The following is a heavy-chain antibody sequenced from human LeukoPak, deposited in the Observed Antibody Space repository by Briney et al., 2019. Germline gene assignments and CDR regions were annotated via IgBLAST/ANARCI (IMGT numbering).Heavy chain of an antibody. D-gene: IGHD5-18*01. CDR3: ARGGYSSPISIDY. V-gene: IGHV1-2*02. Sequence: GASVKVSCKVSGYTLTGYYMHWVRQAPGQGLEWMGWINPNSGGTNYAQKFQGRVTMTRDTSISTAYMELSRLRSDDTAVYYCARGGYSSPISIDYWGQGTLVTVSS. CDR1: GYTLTGYY. J-gene: IGHJ4*02. CDR2: INPNSGGT.